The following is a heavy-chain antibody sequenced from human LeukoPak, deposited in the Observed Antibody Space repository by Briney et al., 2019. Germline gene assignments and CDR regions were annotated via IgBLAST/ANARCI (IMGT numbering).Heavy chain of an antibody. CDR2: TYYRSKWCY. J-gene: IGHJ4*02. CDR3: ARYTYGLDY. Sequence: SQTLSLTCVISGDSVSSNSATWNWLRQSPSRGLEWLGRTYYRSKWCYDYAVSVKSRITINPDTSKNQFSLQLNSVTPEDTAVYYCARYTYGLDYWGQGTLVTVSS. V-gene: IGHV6-1*01. CDR1: GDSVSSNSAT. D-gene: IGHD4-17*01.